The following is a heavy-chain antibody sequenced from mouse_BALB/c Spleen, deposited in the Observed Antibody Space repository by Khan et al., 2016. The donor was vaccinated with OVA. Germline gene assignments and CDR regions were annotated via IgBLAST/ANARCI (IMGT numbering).Heavy chain of an antibody. V-gene: IGHV1-4*01. D-gene: IGHD2-14*01. J-gene: IGHJ3*01. CDR3: IRDGAYHRNDGWFAY. Sequence: QIQLVQSGAELARPGASVKMSCKASGYTFTSYTIHWIKERPGQGLEWIGYINPSNGYTNYNQKFKDKATSTTDKSSTTAYLQLSSLTSDDSAVYNCIRDGAYHRNDGWFAYWGQGTLVTVSA. CDR2: INPSNGYT. CDR1: GYTFTSYT.